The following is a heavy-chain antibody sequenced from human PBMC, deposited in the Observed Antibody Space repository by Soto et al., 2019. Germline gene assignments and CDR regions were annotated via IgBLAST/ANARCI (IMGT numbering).Heavy chain of an antibody. V-gene: IGHV1-46*01. J-gene: IGHJ6*02. Sequence: GASVKVSCKASGYIFTNYYIHWVRQAPGQGLEWVGIVDPGVGRTTCAQKFRGRVTMTRDTSTSTVYLELSSLTSEDTAVYYCARGRISNPYYYVMDVWGQGTTVTVSS. D-gene: IGHD2-15*01. CDR3: ARGRISNPYYYVMDV. CDR1: GYIFTNYY. CDR2: VDPGVGRT.